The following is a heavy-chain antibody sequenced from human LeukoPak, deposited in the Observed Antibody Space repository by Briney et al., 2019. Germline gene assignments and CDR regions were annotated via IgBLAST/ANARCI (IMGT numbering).Heavy chain of an antibody. CDR2: IKQDGTEK. Sequence: PGGSLRLSCAASGFIFSNFWMGWVRQAPGKGLEWVANIKQDGTEKQYAVSVRGRFTISRDNAKNSLYLQMSSLRAEDTAVYYCARGTVVATATAITFFDDWGQGTLVTVSS. D-gene: IGHD2-2*01. V-gene: IGHV3-7*01. CDR3: ARGTVVATATAITFFDD. J-gene: IGHJ4*02. CDR1: GFIFSNFW.